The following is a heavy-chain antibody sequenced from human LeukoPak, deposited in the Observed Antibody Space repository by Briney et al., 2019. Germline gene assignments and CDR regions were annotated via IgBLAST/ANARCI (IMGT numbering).Heavy chain of an antibody. CDR2: IIPIFGTA. CDR1: GGTFSSYA. Sequence: GASVKVSCKASGGTFSSYAISWVRQAPGQGLEWMGRIIPIFGTANYAQKFQGRVTITTDESTSTAYMELSSLRSEDTAVYYCARAWSRRNPYDAFDIWGQGTMVTVSS. V-gene: IGHV1-69*05. J-gene: IGHJ3*02. D-gene: IGHD3-3*01. CDR3: ARAWSRRNPYDAFDI.